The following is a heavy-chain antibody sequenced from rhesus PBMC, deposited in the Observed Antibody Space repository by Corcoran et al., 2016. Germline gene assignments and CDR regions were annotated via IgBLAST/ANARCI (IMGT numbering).Heavy chain of an antibody. CDR1: GFTFSDYS. V-gene: IGHV3S42*01. CDR2: IKPGGEST. Sequence: EVQLVESGGGLAKPGGSLRLSCAASGFTFSDYSMVWVRQTEGKGPEWIASIKPGGESTRYGDSVRGRFFISRDNSKNTIFLQMNTLRPDDTGVYYCNADNLGLWGQGVVVTVSS. CDR3: NADNLGL. D-gene: IGHD6-19*01. J-gene: IGHJ6*01.